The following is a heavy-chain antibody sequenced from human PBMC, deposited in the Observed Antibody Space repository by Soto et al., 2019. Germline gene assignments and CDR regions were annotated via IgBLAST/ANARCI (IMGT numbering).Heavy chain of an antibody. J-gene: IGHJ6*02. CDR2: IIPILGIA. V-gene: IGHV1-69*08. D-gene: IGHD1-1*01. CDR3: ARERVRPDRGGMDV. Sequence: QVQLVQSGAEVKKPGSSVKVSCKASGGTFSSYTISWVRQAPGQGLEWMGRIIPILGIANYAQKFQGRVTXNALKXXSTAYMELSSLRSEDTAVYYCARERVRPDRGGMDVWGQGTTVTVSS. CDR1: GGTFSSYT.